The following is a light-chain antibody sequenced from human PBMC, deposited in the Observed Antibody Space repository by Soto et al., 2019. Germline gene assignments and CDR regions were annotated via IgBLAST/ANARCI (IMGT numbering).Light chain of an antibody. CDR3: QQSYSSPAT. V-gene: IGKV1-39*01. Sequence: DIQMTQSPSSLSASVGDRVTITCRASQSISSYFNWYQQKPGKAPKVLIYAASSLQSGVPSRFSGSGSGTDFTLTISSLQPEDFATYYCQQSYSSPATFGQGTKVEIK. CDR2: AAS. J-gene: IGKJ1*01. CDR1: QSISSY.